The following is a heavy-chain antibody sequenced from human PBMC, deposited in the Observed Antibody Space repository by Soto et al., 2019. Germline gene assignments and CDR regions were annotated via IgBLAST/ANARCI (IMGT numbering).Heavy chain of an antibody. CDR1: GGSISSGDYY. CDR3: VSGHYYDSSGFFY. Sequence: SETLSLTCTVSGGSISSGDYYWSWIRQPPGKGLEWIGYIYYSGSTYYNPSLRSRVTISVDRSKNQFSLKLSSVTAADTAVYYCVSGHYYDSSGFFYWGQGTLVTVSS. V-gene: IGHV4-30-4*01. D-gene: IGHD3-22*01. J-gene: IGHJ4*02. CDR2: IYYSGST.